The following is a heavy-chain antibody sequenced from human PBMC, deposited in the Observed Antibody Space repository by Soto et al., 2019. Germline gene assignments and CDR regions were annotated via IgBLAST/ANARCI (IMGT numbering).Heavy chain of an antibody. Sequence: QVHLVESGGGVAQPGRSLRLSCAASGSIFTGYGMHWVRQAPGKGLEWVAVIWFDGSNKYYADSVKGRFTISRDNSKNMLYLQMNSLRVHVTAVHYIVRDGIGGTTFRGHLDYWGQGTLVTVSS. CDR3: VRDGIGGTTFRGHLDY. J-gene: IGHJ4*02. CDR2: IWFDGSNK. CDR1: GSIFTGYG. V-gene: IGHV3-33*01. D-gene: IGHD1-1*01.